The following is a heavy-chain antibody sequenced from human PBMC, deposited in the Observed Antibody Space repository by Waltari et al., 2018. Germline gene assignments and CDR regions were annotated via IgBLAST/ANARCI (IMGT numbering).Heavy chain of an antibody. D-gene: IGHD6-19*01. CDR1: GFTFSSYW. J-gene: IGHJ4*02. CDR3: AREEGSGWSPHFDY. CDR2: IKQDGSEK. V-gene: IGHV3-7*03. Sequence: EVQLVESGGGLVQPGGSLRLSCAASGFTFSSYWMSWVRQAPGKGLEWGANIKQDGSEKYYVDSVKGRFTISRDNAKNSLYLQMNSLRAEDTAVYYCAREEGSGWSPHFDYWGQGTLVTVSS.